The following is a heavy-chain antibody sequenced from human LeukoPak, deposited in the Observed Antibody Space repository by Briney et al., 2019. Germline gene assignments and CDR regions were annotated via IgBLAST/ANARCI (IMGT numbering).Heavy chain of an antibody. CDR1: GYSLITYW. V-gene: IGHV5-51*01. D-gene: IGHD1-26*01. Sequence: GESLKISCKGSGYSLITYWINWVRQMPGKGLEWMGLISPGDSDTRYSPSLQGHVTISADKSSSTAYLQWNSLKASDTAMYYCARSASYLVGHDYWGQGTLVTVSS. CDR3: ARSASYLVGHDY. J-gene: IGHJ4*02. CDR2: ISPGDSDT.